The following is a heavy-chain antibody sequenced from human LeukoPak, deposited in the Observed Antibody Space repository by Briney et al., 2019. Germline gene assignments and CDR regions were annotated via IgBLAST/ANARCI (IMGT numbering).Heavy chain of an antibody. CDR2: ISGSGGST. J-gene: IGHJ4*02. CDR3: AREAKLMTTVYYFDY. V-gene: IGHV3-23*01. CDR1: GFTFSSYA. Sequence: PGGSVRLSCAASGFTFSSYAMSWVRQAPGKGLEWVSTISGSGGSTYYADSVKGRFTISRDNSKNRLYLQMNSLRAEDTAVYYCAREAKLMTTVYYFDYWGQGTLVTVSS. D-gene: IGHD4-11*01.